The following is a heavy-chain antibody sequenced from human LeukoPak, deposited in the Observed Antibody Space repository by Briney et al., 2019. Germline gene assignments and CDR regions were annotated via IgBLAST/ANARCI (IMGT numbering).Heavy chain of an antibody. CDR2: INGIGAST. D-gene: IGHD3-16*02. Sequence: PGRSLRLSCAASGFPFSSYAMSWVRQAPGKGLEWVSSINGIGASTHYADSVKGRFTISRDNAKNTLSLQMTSLRAEDTAVYYCADGAYRAKLGYWGQGTLVTVSS. CDR3: ADGAYRAKLGY. J-gene: IGHJ4*02. V-gene: IGHV3-23*01. CDR1: GFPFSSYA.